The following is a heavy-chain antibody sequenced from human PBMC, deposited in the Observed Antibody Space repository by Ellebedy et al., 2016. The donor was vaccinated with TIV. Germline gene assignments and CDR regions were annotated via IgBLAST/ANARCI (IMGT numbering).Heavy chain of an antibody. J-gene: IGHJ4*02. CDR3: ARVGRSPHNWSFDY. CDR2: IREDGGDK. D-gene: IGHD5-24*01. CDR1: GFSFSDYW. V-gene: IGHV3-7*01. Sequence: PGGSLRLSCATSGFSFSDYWLAWVRQAPGKGLEWVANIREDGGDKYYLDSVKGRFTISRDDAETTTFLQMNSLRAEETALYFCARVGRSPHNWSFDYWGQGTLVTVSS.